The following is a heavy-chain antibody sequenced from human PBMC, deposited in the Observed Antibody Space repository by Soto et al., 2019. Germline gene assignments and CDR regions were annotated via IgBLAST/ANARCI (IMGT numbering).Heavy chain of an antibody. CDR2: IDPSDSYT. D-gene: IGHD6-6*01. Sequence: GESLKISCKGSGYSFTSYWISWVRQMPGKGLEWMGRIDPSDSYTNYSPSFQGHVTISADKSISTAYLQWSSLKASDTAMYYCARHIAARGHSDYYYYYGMDVWGQGTTVTVSS. CDR1: GYSFTSYW. V-gene: IGHV5-10-1*01. CDR3: ARHIAARGHSDYYYYYGMDV. J-gene: IGHJ6*02.